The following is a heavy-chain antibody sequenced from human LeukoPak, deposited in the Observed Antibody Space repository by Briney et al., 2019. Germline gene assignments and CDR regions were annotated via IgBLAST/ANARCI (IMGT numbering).Heavy chain of an antibody. J-gene: IGHJ6*02. CDR3: ARADCGGDCYNYYYYGMDV. CDR2: IYYSGST. CDR1: GGSISSGGYY. Sequence: SETLSLTCTVSGGSISSGGYYWSWIRQHPGKGLEWIGYIYYSGSTYYNPSLKSRVTISVDTSKNQFSLKLSSVTAADTAVYYCARADCGGDCYNYYYYGMDVWGQGTTVTVSS. V-gene: IGHV4-31*03. D-gene: IGHD2-21*02.